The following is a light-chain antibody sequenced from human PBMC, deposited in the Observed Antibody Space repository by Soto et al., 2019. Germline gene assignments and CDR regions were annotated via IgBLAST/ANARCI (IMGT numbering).Light chain of an antibody. Sequence: EIVLTQSPGTLSLSPGERATLSCRASQSVSSSYLAWYQQKPGQAPRLLIYAASSRATGIPDRFSGSGSGTDFTLTISRLEPEDFAVYYFQQYDSTLYTFGQGTRLEIK. V-gene: IGKV3-20*01. CDR2: AAS. CDR3: QQYDSTLYT. CDR1: QSVSSSY. J-gene: IGKJ5*01.